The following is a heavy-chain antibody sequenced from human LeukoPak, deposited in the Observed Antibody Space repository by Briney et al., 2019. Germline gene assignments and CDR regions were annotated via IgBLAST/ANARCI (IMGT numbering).Heavy chain of an antibody. D-gene: IGHD6-25*01. CDR2: INHSGST. V-gene: IGHV4-34*01. CDR1: GGSFSGYY. J-gene: IGHJ5*02. Sequence: PSETLSLTCAVYGGSFSGYYWSWIRQPPGKGLEWIGEINHSGSTNYNPSLKSRVTISVDTSKNHISLRLSSVTTADTAVYYCARNAAVATSRTWFDPWGQKTLDTPSS. CDR3: ARNAAVATSRTWFDP.